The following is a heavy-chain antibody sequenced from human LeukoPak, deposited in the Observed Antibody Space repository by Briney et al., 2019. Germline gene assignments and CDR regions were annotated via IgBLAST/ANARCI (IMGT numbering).Heavy chain of an antibody. CDR1: GGSISSSTYY. D-gene: IGHD2-2*01. J-gene: IGHJ4*02. CDR2: IYYSGT. CDR3: ARQSCTSTSCPFDY. V-gene: IGHV4-39*01. Sequence: SETLSLTCTVSGGSISSSTYYWGWIRQPPGQGLEWIGSIYYSGTYYNPSLKSRVTISVDTSEKQFSLNLNSVTAADTAVYYCARQSCTSTSCPFDYWGQGTLDIVSS.